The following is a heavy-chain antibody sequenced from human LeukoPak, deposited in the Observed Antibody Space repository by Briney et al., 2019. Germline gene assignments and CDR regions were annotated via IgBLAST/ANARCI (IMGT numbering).Heavy chain of an antibody. Sequence: GGSPRLSCAASGFTFSDYYMSWIRQAPGKGLEWVSYISSSGSTIYYADSVKGRFTISRDNAKNSLYLQMNSLRAEDTAVYYCAREETAGTFDYWGQGTLVTVSS. J-gene: IGHJ4*02. CDR3: AREETAGTFDY. V-gene: IGHV3-11*01. CDR2: ISSSGSTI. D-gene: IGHD6-13*01. CDR1: GFTFSDYY.